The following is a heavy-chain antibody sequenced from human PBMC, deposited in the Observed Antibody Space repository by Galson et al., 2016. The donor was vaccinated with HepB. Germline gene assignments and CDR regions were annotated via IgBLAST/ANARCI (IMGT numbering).Heavy chain of an antibody. J-gene: IGHJ4*02. CDR2: ILRDERF. CDR3: VGDRISWH. V-gene: IGHV3-74*01. D-gene: IGHD5-12*01. CDR1: GFTFSCYW. Sequence: SLRLSCAASGFTFSCYWMHWVRQAPGKGLVWVSRILRDERFYADSVKGRFTISTDNAKNTVYLQMNSLRAEDTAVYYCVGDRISWHWGQGTLVTVSS.